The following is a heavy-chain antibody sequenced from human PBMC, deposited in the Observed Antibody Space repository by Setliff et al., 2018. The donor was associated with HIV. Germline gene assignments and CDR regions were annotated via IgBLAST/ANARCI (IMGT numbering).Heavy chain of an antibody. CDR2: IIPILGVA. V-gene: IGHV1-69*02. CDR3: VRGVQSPPHYSYYYMDV. D-gene: IGHD3-3*01. CDR1: RRTFNSHT. Sequence: SVKVSCKASRRTFNSHTINWVRQAPGQGLDWMGRIIPILGVANYAQRFQGKVTITAGKSTSTAYMELTSLRFDDTAMYYCVRGVQSPPHYSYYYMDVWGEGTMVTSP. J-gene: IGHJ6*03.